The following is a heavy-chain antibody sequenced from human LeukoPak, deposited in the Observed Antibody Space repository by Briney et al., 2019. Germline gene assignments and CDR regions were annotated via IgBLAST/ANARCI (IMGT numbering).Heavy chain of an antibody. Sequence: GGSLRLSCAASGFTVSSNYMSWVRQAPGKGLEWVSVIYSGGSTYYADSVKGRFTISRDNSKNTLYLQMNSLRAEDTAVYYCAKEGYSSSWYTPYFDYWGQGTLVTVSS. V-gene: IGHV3-53*05. J-gene: IGHJ4*02. D-gene: IGHD6-13*01. CDR3: AKEGYSSSWYTPYFDY. CDR2: IYSGGST. CDR1: GFTVSSNY.